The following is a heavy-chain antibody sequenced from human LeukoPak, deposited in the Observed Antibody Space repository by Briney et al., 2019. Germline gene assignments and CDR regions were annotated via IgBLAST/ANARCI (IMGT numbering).Heavy chain of an antibody. J-gene: IGHJ4*02. Sequence: ASVKVSCKASGYTFTSYYMHWVRQAPGQGLEWMGIINPSGGSTSYAQKFQGRVTMTRDTSTSTVYMELSSLRSEDTAVYYCARDLETRYYDILTGFYYFDYWGQGTQVTVSS. V-gene: IGHV1-46*01. CDR1: GYTFTSYY. CDR3: ARDLETRYYDILTGFYYFDY. D-gene: IGHD3-9*01. CDR2: INPSGGST.